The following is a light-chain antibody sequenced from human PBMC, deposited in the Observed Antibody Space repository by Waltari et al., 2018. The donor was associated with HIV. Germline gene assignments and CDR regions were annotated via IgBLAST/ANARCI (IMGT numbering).Light chain of an antibody. CDR2: GAS. J-gene: IGKJ2*01. Sequence: EIVMTQSPATLSVSPGERATLSCRPSQSVSSNLAWYQQKLGQAPRLLIYGASTRATGIPASFIGSGSGTEFTLTISSLQSEDFAVYYCQQYDNWPFTFGQGTKLEIK. V-gene: IGKV3-15*01. CDR3: QQYDNWPFT. CDR1: QSVSSN.